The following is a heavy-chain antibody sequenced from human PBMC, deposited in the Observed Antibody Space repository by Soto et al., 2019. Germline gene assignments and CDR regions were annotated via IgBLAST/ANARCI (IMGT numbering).Heavy chain of an antibody. Sequence: EVQLLESGGGLVQPGGSLRLSCAASGFTFSSYAMSWVRQAPGKGLEWVSAISGSGGSTYYADSVKGRFTISRDNSKNTLYLQMNSLRAEDTAVYYCVKSRPDIVVVVAATPGYYYGMDVWGQGTTVTVSS. V-gene: IGHV3-23*01. D-gene: IGHD2-15*01. CDR3: VKSRPDIVVVVAATPGYYYGMDV. CDR2: ISGSGGST. J-gene: IGHJ6*02. CDR1: GFTFSSYA.